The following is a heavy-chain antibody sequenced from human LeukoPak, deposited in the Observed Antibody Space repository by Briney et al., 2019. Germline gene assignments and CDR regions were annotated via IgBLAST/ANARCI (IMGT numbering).Heavy chain of an antibody. D-gene: IGHD3-3*01. CDR1: GYTFTSYG. V-gene: IGHV1-18*01. J-gene: IGHJ3*02. CDR2: ISAYNGNT. Sequence: GASVKVSCKASGYTFTSYGISWVRQAPGQGLEWMGWISAYNGNTNYAQKLQGRVTMTTDTSTSTAYMELRSLRSDDTAVYYCARDPRASNYDFWSGYYTWDAFDIWCQGTMVTVSS. CDR3: ARDPRASNYDFWSGYYTWDAFDI.